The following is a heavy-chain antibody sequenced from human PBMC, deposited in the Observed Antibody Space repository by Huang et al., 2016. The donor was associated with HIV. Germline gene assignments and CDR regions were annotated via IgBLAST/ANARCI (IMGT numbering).Heavy chain of an antibody. D-gene: IGHD1-26*01. J-gene: IGHJ4*02. Sequence: VQLVESGGGVVQPGRSLRLACAACGFSFSTYGLHWVRQAPGKGLEWVAVISYDGSNKDYAHSVKGRFTISRDTSENKVYLQMNSLRHEDTAVYYCAKDGADEEWDIDYWGQGTLVTVSS. CDR1: GFSFSTYG. CDR3: AKDGADEEWDIDY. CDR2: ISYDGSNK. V-gene: IGHV3-30*18.